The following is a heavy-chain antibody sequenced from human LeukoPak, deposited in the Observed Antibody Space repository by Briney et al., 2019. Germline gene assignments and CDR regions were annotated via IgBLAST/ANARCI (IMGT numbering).Heavy chain of an antibody. CDR2: IYPGDSDA. CDR3: ARQSRFGEFDY. D-gene: IGHD3-10*01. J-gene: IGHJ4*02. V-gene: IGHV5-51*01. CDR1: GYSFTNYW. Sequence: GESLKISCKGSGYSFTNYWIGWVRQMPGKGLGWMGIIYPGDSDARYSPSFQGQVTISADKSINTAYLQWSSLKASDTAMYYCARQSRFGEFDYWGQGTLVTVSS.